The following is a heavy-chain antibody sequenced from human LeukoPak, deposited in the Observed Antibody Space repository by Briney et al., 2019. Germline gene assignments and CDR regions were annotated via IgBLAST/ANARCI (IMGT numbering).Heavy chain of an antibody. CDR2: ISSSGSTI. J-gene: IGHJ3*02. D-gene: IGHD4-17*01. CDR1: GFTFSDYY. Sequence: GGSLRLSCAASGFTFSDYYMSWIRQAPGKGLEWVSYISSSGSTIYYADSVKGRFTISRDNAKNSLYLQMNSLRAEDTAVYYCARDLPSPLRTNAFDIWGQGTMVTVSS. V-gene: IGHV3-11*04. CDR3: ARDLPSPLRTNAFDI.